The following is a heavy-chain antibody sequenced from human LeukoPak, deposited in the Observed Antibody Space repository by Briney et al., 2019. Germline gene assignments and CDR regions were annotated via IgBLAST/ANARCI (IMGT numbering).Heavy chain of an antibody. J-gene: IGHJ3*02. CDR2: IIPIFGTA. V-gene: IGHV1-69*05. Sequence: GASVKVSCKASGGTFSSNAISWVRQAPGQGLEWMGGIIPIFGTANYAQKLQGRVTMTTDTSTSTAYMELRSLRSDDTAVYYCAGTEAGSSWYAQDAFDIWGQGTMVTVSS. CDR3: AGTEAGSSWYAQDAFDI. CDR1: GGTFSSNA. D-gene: IGHD6-13*01.